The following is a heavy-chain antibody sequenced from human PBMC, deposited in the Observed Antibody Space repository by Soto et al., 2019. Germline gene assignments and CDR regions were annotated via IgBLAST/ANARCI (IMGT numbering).Heavy chain of an antibody. Sequence: SVKVSCKASGGTFSSYAISWVRQAPGQGLEWMGGIIPIFGTANYAQKFQGRVTITADESTSTAYMELSGLRSEDTAVYYCARGNIAAADAAWDYYYGMDVWGQGTTVTVSS. D-gene: IGHD6-13*01. CDR1: GGTFSSYA. V-gene: IGHV1-69*13. CDR3: ARGNIAAADAAWDYYYGMDV. J-gene: IGHJ6*02. CDR2: IIPIFGTA.